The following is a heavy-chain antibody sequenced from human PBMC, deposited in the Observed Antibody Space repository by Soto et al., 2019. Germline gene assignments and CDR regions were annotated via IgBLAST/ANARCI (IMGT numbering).Heavy chain of an antibody. D-gene: IGHD2-21*01. CDR3: ARDPRLDYCGGDCPHYYYYYYMDV. CDR1: GFTFSSYA. J-gene: IGHJ6*03. V-gene: IGHV3-64*01. CDR2: ISSNGGST. Sequence: GGSLRLSCAASGFTFSSYAMHWVRQAPGKGLEYVSAISSNGGSTYYANSVKGRFTISRDNSKNTLYLQMGSLRAEDMAVYYCARDPRLDYCGGDCPHYYYYYYMDVWGKGTTVTVSS.